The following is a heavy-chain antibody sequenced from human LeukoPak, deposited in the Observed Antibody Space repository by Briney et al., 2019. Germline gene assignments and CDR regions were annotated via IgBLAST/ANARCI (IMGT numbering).Heavy chain of an antibody. CDR2: IYDSGNT. CDR1: GASISSDY. J-gene: IGHJ1*01. CDR3: AGRGRRYFRD. Sequence: PSETLSLTCTVSGASISSDYWSWIRQSPGKGLEWIGYIYDSGNTDYNPSLKSRVSISMNTPKDQFSLNLSSVTDADTAVYYCAGRGRRYFRDWGQGTLVTVSS. V-gene: IGHV4-59*08.